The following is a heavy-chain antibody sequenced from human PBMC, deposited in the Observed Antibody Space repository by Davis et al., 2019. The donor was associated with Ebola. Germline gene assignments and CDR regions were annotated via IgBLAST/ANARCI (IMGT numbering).Heavy chain of an antibody. J-gene: IGHJ4*02. D-gene: IGHD4-17*01. CDR3: TRRRGDYGSGEFDY. Sequence: PGGSLRLSCAASGFTFSRYAMHWVRQAPGKGLEWVAAIAYDQSTKYYADSVKGRFTISRDNAKSTLYLQMNSLTADDTAIYYCTRRRGDYGSGEFDYWGQGTLVTVSS. CDR2: IAYDQSTK. CDR1: GFTFSRYA. V-gene: IGHV3-30-3*01.